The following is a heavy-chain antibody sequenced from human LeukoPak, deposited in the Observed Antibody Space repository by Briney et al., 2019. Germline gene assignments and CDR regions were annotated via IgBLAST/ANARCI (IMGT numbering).Heavy chain of an antibody. CDR2: ISYDGSNK. V-gene: IGHV3-30*18. J-gene: IGHJ4*02. CDR3: AKAGRYGDYSDY. CDR1: GFTFSSYG. D-gene: IGHD4-17*01. Sequence: GRSLRLSCAASGFTFSSYGMHWVRQAPGKGLEWVAVISYDGSNKYYADSVKGRFTISRDNSKNTLYLQMNSLRAGDTAVYYCAKAGRYGDYSDYWGQGTLVTVSS.